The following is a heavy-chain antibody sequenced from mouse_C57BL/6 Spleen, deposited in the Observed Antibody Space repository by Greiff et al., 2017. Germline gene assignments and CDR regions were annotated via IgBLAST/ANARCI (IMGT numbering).Heavy chain of an antibody. J-gene: IGHJ4*01. CDR2: ISSGGSYT. CDR1: GFTFSSYG. D-gene: IGHD1-1*01. V-gene: IGHV5-6*01. Sequence: EVKLMESGGDLVKPGGSLKLSCAASGFTFSSYGMSWVRQTPDKRLEWVATISSGGSYTYYPDSVKGRFTISRDNAKNTLYLQMSSLKSEDTAMYYCARSYYGSSSYAMDYWGQGTSVTVSS. CDR3: ARSYYGSSSYAMDY.